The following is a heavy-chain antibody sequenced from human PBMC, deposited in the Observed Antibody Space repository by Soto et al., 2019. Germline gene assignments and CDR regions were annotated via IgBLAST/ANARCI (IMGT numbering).Heavy chain of an antibody. D-gene: IGHD6-19*01. CDR2: ISAYNGNT. V-gene: IGHV1-18*01. Sequence: QVQLVQSGAEVKKSGASVKVSCKASGYTFTSYGISWVRQAPGQGLEWMGWISAYNGNTNYAQKFQGRVTMTTDTSTSTAYMELRSLRSDDTAVYYCARDGVVGQWRIKNGGMDVWGQGTTVTVSS. CDR3: ARDGVVGQWRIKNGGMDV. CDR1: GYTFTSYG. J-gene: IGHJ6*02.